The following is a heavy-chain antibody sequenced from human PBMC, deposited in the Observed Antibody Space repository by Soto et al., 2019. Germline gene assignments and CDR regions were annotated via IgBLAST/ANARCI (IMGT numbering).Heavy chain of an antibody. CDR3: ARDLGCGGDCYSGVRFDP. CDR1: GFTFSSYS. D-gene: IGHD2-21*02. Sequence: EVQLVESGGGLVKPGGSLRLSCAASGFTFSSYSMNWVRQAPGKGLEWVSSISSSSSYIYYADSVKGRFTISRDNAKNSLYVQMNSLRAEDTAVYYCARDLGCGGDCYSGVRFDPWGQGTLVTVSS. J-gene: IGHJ5*02. CDR2: ISSSSSYI. V-gene: IGHV3-21*01.